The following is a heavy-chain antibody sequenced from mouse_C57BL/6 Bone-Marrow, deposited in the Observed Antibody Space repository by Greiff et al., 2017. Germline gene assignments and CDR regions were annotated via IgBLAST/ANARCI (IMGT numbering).Heavy chain of an antibody. Sequence: VQLQQSGAELVRPGASVSLSCKASGYSFTDYEMPWVKRTPVHGLEWIGAIDPKTGGTAYNQKFKGQAILTADKSSSTAYMELRSLTSEDSAVYYCTRWEVTVVDCFDYWGQGTTLTVSS. CDR1: GYSFTDYE. V-gene: IGHV1-15*01. J-gene: IGHJ2*01. CDR2: IDPKTGGT. CDR3: TRWEVTVVDCFDY. D-gene: IGHD1-1*01.